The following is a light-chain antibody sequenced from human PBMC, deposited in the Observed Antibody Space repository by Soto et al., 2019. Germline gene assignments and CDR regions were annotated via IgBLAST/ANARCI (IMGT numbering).Light chain of an antibody. V-gene: IGLV2-8*01. J-gene: IGLJ2*01. CDR1: SSDIGGYNY. CDR2: EVT. Sequence: QSVLTQPPSASGSPGQSVTISCTGTSSDIGGYNYVSWYQQHPGKAPKLMIYEVTKRPSGVPDRFSGSKSGNTASLTVSVLQADDEAYYYCSSYGGSNNLIFGGGTKVTVL. CDR3: SSYGGSNNLI.